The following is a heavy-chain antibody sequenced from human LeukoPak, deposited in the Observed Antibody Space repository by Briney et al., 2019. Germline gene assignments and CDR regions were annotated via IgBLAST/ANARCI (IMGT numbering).Heavy chain of an antibody. V-gene: IGHV3-7*01. CDR2: IDQDGREK. D-gene: IGHD6-13*01. CDR3: ARERKGSSWYDGKEPFDY. J-gene: IGHJ4*02. Sequence: QPGGSLRLSYVASTFTFSNSWMSWVRQVPGKGLEWVANIDQDGREKNYVDSVKGRFTISRDNGKNSLYLEMNSLRAEDTAVYYCARERKGSSWYDGKEPFDYWGQGTLVTVSS. CDR1: TFTFSNSW.